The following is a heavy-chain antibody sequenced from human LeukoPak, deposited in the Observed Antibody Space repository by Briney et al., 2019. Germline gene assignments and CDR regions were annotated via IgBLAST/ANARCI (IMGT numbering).Heavy chain of an antibody. CDR3: ARDRVVPAAIPTS. V-gene: IGHV3-66*02. CDR2: IYSGGST. Sequence: GGSLRLSCAASGFTVSSNYMSWVRQAPGKGLEWVSVIYSGGSTYYADPVKGRFTISRDNSKNTLYLQMNSLRAEDTAVYYCARDRVVPAAIPTSWGQGTLVTVSS. J-gene: IGHJ5*02. CDR1: GFTVSSNY. D-gene: IGHD2-2*02.